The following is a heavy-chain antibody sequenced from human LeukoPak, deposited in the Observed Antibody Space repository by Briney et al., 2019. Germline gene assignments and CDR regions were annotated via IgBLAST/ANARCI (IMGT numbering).Heavy chain of an antibody. J-gene: IGHJ4*02. CDR3: ASKGYYGSGRFDY. CDR1: GGSISSYY. CDR2: IYYSGST. V-gene: IGHV4-59*01. D-gene: IGHD3-10*01. Sequence: SETLSLTCTVSGGSISSYYWSWIRQPPRQGLERMGYIYYSGSTNYNPSLKSRVTISVDTSKNPFSLKLGSVTAADTAVYYCASKGYYGSGRFDYWGQGTLVTVSS.